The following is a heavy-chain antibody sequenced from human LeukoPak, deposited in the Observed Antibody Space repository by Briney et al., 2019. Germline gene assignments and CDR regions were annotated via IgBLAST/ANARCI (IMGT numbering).Heavy chain of an antibody. D-gene: IGHD6-13*01. CDR3: ARDQVAAAGTFIPFDY. Sequence: PGGSLRLSCAASGFTFSSYSMNWVRQAPGKGLEWVSSISSSSSYIYYADSVKGRLTISRDNAKNSLYLQMNSLRAEDTAVYYCARDQVAAAGTFIPFDYWGQGTLVTVSS. J-gene: IGHJ4*02. CDR1: GFTFSSYS. CDR2: ISSSSSYI. V-gene: IGHV3-21*01.